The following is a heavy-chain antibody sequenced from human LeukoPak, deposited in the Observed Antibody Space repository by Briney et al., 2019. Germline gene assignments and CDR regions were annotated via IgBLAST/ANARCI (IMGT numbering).Heavy chain of an antibody. CDR3: ARLYYYDSSGYYRFDY. J-gene: IGHJ4*02. CDR1: GGSISSHY. CDR2: IYYSGST. Sequence: SETLSLTCTVSGGSISSHYWSWIRQPPGKGLEWIGYIYYSGSTNYNPSLRSRVTISVDTSKNQFSLKLSSVTAADTAVYYCARLYYYDSSGYYRFDYWGQGTLVTVSS. D-gene: IGHD3-22*01. V-gene: IGHV4-59*11.